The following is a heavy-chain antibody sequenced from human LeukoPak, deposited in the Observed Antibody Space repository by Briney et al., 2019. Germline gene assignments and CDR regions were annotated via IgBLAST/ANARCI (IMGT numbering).Heavy chain of an antibody. CDR3: ASEGRVQRSWFDP. CDR2: IIPIFGTA. V-gene: IGHV1-69*05. CDR1: GGTFSSYA. Sequence: SVKVSCKASGGTFSSYAISWVRQAPGQGLEWMGRIIPIFGTANYAQKFQGRVTITTDESTSTAYMELSSLRSEDTAVYYCASEGRVQRSWFDPWGQGTLVTVSS. D-gene: IGHD6-13*01. J-gene: IGHJ5*02.